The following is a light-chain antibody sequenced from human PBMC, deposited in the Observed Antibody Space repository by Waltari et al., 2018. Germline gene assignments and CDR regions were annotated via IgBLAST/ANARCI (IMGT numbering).Light chain of an antibody. CDR1: SSDIGRYNY. J-gene: IGLJ2*01. CDR3: NSFTSSNTVI. V-gene: IGLV2-14*03. CDR2: DVR. Sequence: QSALTQPASVSGSPGQSITISCTGTSSDIGRYNYVSWFQQHPGKAPKLMIYDVRNRPSGVSNLFSGSKSDYTASLTISGLQAEDEAVYFCNSFTSSNTVIFGGGTKLTV.